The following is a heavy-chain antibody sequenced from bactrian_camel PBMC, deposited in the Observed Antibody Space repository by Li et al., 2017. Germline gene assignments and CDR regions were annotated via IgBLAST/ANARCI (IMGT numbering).Heavy chain of an antibody. CDR2: ISFVGTT. J-gene: IGHJ4*01. V-gene: IGHV3S53*01. CDR3: AADRERRLYAATWLAPLSLVDYSH. CDR1: EYSYSSNC. Sequence: HVQLVESGGGSVQAGGSLRLSCTASEYSYSSNCMGWFRQAPGKEREGVAAISFVGTTSYADSVKGRFTISRDNAKNTLYLEMNSLKPEDTAVYYCAADRERRLYAATWLAPLSLVDYSHWGQGTQVTVS. D-gene: IGHD4*01.